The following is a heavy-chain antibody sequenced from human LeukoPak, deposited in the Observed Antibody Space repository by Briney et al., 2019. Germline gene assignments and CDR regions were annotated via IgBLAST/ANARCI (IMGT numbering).Heavy chain of an antibody. CDR3: ARERYCSGGSCYPD. V-gene: IGHV3-21*01. CDR2: ISSSSSYI. Sequence: PGGSLRLSCAASGFTFSSYSMNWVRQAPGKGLEWVSSISSSSSYIYYADSVKGRFTISRDNAKNSLYLQMNSLRAEDTAVYYCARERYCSGGSCYPDWGQGTLVTVSS. CDR1: GFTFSSYS. J-gene: IGHJ4*02. D-gene: IGHD2-15*01.